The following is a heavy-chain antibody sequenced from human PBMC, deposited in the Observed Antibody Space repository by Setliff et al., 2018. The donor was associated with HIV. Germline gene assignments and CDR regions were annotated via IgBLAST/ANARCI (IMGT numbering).Heavy chain of an antibody. Sequence: SETLSLTCTVSGDSISSGDYYWSWIRQPPGKGLEWIGNIYYSGSTYYNPSLKSRVTISVDTSKNRFSLRLSSVTASDTAVYYCARQAIFGYYDSSGYLDYWGQGTLVTVSS. CDR1: GDSISSGDYY. CDR3: ARQAIFGYYDSSGYLDY. D-gene: IGHD3-22*01. CDR2: IYYSGST. J-gene: IGHJ4*02. V-gene: IGHV4-30-4*08.